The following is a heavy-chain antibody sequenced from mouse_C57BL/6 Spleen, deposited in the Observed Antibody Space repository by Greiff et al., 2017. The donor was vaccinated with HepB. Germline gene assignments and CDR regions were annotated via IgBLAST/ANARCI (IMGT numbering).Heavy chain of an antibody. J-gene: IGHJ3*01. V-gene: IGHV1-42*01. CDR3: AKGIAAQAPGFDY. D-gene: IGHD3-2*02. CDR2: INPSTGGT. CDR1: GYSFTGYY. Sequence: EVQLQQSGPELVKPGASVKISCKASGYSFTGYYMNWVKQSPEKGLEWSGEINPSTGGTTYNPKFKAKATLTVDTSSSTAYMPLKSLPSEDSAVYYCAKGIAAQAPGFDYWGQGTLVTVSA.